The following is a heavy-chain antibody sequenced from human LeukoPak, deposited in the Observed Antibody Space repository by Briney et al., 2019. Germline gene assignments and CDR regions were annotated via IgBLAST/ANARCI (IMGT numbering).Heavy chain of an antibody. CDR1: GFTFSNYP. D-gene: IGHD6-13*01. Sequence: PGGSLRLSCAASGFTFSNYPMHWVRQAPGKGLECLAVKSSDGGTKYYADSVQGRFAVSRDNSQNTLPLQMNSLRPEDAAVFYCARKGSSSWYGGGWAYWGQGILVTVSS. CDR2: KSSDGGTK. J-gene: IGHJ4*02. CDR3: ARKGSSSWYGGGWAY. V-gene: IGHV3-30*09.